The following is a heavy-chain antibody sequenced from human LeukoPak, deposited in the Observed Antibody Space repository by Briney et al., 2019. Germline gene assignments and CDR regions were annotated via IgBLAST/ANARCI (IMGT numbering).Heavy chain of an antibody. CDR3: AREDSIADYDFWSGYYPFDY. J-gene: IGHJ4*02. CDR1: GGSISSYY. V-gene: IGHV4-4*08. D-gene: IGHD3-3*01. CDR2: IHTSGST. Sequence: KPSETLSLTCTVSGGSISSYYWSWIRQPAGKGLEWIGHIHTSGSTYYNPSLKSRVTISVDTSKNQFSLKLSSVTAADTAVYYCAREDSIADYDFWSGYYPFDYWGQGTLVTVSS.